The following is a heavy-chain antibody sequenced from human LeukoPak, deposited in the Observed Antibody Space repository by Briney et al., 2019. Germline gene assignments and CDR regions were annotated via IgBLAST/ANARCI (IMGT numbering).Heavy chain of an antibody. CDR2: INPNSGGT. CDR3: ARDSDTAMVTGPDY. Sequence: GASVKVSCKASGYTFTGYYMHWVRQAPGQGLEWMGWINPNSGGTNYAQKFQGRVTMTRDTSISTAYMELSRLRSDDTAVYYCARDSDTAMVTGPDYWDQGTLVTVSS. J-gene: IGHJ4*02. CDR1: GYTFTGYY. V-gene: IGHV1-2*02. D-gene: IGHD5-18*01.